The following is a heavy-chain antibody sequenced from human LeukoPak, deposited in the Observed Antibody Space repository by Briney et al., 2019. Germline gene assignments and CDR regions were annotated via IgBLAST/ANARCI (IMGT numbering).Heavy chain of an antibody. CDR1: GFTFSSFA. D-gene: IGHD2-2*01. CDR3: AEETKTRGGSIDY. J-gene: IGHJ4*02. V-gene: IGHV3-23*01. CDR2: IRASGGST. Sequence: GGSLRLSCAASGFTFSSFAMRWVRQAPGKGLEWVSAIRASGGSTYYTDSVKGRSTISRDNSKNTLFLQMNSLRVEDTAVYYCAEETKTRGGSIDYWGQGTLATVSS.